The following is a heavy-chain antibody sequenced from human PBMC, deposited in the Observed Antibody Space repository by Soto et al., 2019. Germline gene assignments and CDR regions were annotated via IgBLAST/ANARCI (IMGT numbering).Heavy chain of an antibody. V-gene: IGHV3-23*01. CDR3: AKPPQYYDFWSGYYTGTVSRDFDY. J-gene: IGHJ4*02. CDR2: ISGSGGST. CDR1: GFTFSSYA. Sequence: GGSLRLSCAASGFTFSSYAMSWVRQAPGKGLEWVSAISGSGGSTYYADSVKGRFTISRDNSKNTLYLQMNSLRAEDAAVYYCAKPPQYYDFWSGYYTGTVSRDFDYWGLGTLVTVSS. D-gene: IGHD3-3*01.